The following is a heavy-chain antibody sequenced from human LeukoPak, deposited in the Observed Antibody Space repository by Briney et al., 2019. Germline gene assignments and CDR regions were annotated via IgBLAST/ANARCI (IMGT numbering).Heavy chain of an antibody. D-gene: IGHD1-14*01. CDR2: ISGSGGTT. CDR1: RFTFNNYA. CDR3: AKVSGGGLYYDGMDV. V-gene: IGHV3-23*01. Sequence: GGSLILSCAASRFTFNNYAMNWVRQAPGKGLEWVSVISGSGGTTYYADSVKGRFTISRDSSKNTLYLQMNSLRAEDTAVYYCAKVSGGGLYYDGMDVWGQGTTVTVSS. J-gene: IGHJ6*02.